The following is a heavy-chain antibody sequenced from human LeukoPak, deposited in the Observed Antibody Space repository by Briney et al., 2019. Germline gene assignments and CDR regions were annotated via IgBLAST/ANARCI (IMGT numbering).Heavy chain of an antibody. J-gene: IGHJ4*02. CDR1: GFTFSSYA. CDR3: ARGGGYRGYGQDY. Sequence: GGSLRLSCAASGFTFSSYAMHWVRQAPGKGLEYVSAIISNGDSTYYANSVKGRFTVYRDNSKNTLYLQMGSLRVEDMAVYYCARGGGYRGYGQDYWGQGTLVTVSS. V-gene: IGHV3-64*01. CDR2: IISNGDST. D-gene: IGHD5-12*01.